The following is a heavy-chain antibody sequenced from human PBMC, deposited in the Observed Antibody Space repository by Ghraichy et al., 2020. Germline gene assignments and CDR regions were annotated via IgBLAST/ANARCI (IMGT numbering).Heavy chain of an antibody. CDR2: IYNNGST. CDR3: ARDWRRYYDSSGDQAGYFDY. J-gene: IGHJ4*02. V-gene: IGHV4-61*01. CDR1: GGSVSSDSYY. D-gene: IGHD3-22*01. Sequence: SETLSLTCTVSGGSVSSDSYYWSWIRQPPGKGLEWIGYIYNNGSTNYNPSLKSRVTISVDTSKNQFSLKLSSVTAADTAVYYCARDWRRYYDSSGDQAGYFDYWGQGTLVTVSS.